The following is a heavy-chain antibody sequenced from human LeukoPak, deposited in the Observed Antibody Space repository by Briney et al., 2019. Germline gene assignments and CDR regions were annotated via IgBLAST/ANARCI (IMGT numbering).Heavy chain of an antibody. V-gene: IGHV3-23*01. CDR1: GFTFSSYA. J-gene: IGHJ4*02. CDR3: AKDIREYSSGWYYFDY. Sequence: QAGGSLRLSCAASGFTFSSYAMSWVRQAPGKGLEWVSAISGSGGSTYYADSVKGRFTISRDNAKNSLYLQMNSLRAEDTALYYCAKDIREYSSGWYYFDYWGQGTLVTVSS. CDR2: ISGSGGST. D-gene: IGHD6-19*01.